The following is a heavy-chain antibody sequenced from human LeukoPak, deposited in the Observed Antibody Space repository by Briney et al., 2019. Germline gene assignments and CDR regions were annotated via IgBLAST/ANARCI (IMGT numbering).Heavy chain of an antibody. CDR1: GGSISSYY. J-gene: IGHJ4*02. CDR3: ARREELGPRSGFDY. D-gene: IGHD7-27*01. CDR2: INHSGST. V-gene: IGHV4-34*01. Sequence: SETLSLTCTVSGGSISSYYWSWIRQPAGKGLEWIGEINHSGSTNYNPSLKSRVTISVDTSKNQFSLKLSSVTAADTAVYYCARREELGPRSGFDYWGQGTLVTVSS.